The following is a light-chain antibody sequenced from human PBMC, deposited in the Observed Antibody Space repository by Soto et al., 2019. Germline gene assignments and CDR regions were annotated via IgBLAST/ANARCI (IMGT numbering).Light chain of an antibody. CDR3: SSYTCSGNQV. CDR2: ELI. CDR1: SSDVGAYTY. V-gene: IGLV2-14*01. Sequence: QSALTQPASVSGSPGQSITISCTGTSSDVGAYTYVSWYQHHPGKAPKLMIYELINRPSGVSARFSGSKSGNTASLTISGLQAEDEADYYCSSYTCSGNQVFGTGTKVTVL. J-gene: IGLJ1*01.